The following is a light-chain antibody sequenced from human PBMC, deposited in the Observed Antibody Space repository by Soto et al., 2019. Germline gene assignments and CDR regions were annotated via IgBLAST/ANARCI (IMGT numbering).Light chain of an antibody. CDR1: SSDIGVFDF. Sequence: ALTQPPSASGSPGQSVTISCTGTSSDIGVFDFVSWYQQHPGKAPKVIIYQVNKRPSGVPDRFSGSKSGNTASLTVSGLRPEDEADYFCSSFAGSNSPYVFGTGTKVTVL. V-gene: IGLV2-8*01. J-gene: IGLJ1*01. CDR3: SSFAGSNSPYV. CDR2: QVN.